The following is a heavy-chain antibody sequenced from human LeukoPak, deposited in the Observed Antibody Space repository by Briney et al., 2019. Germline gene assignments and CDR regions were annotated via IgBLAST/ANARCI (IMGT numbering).Heavy chain of an antibody. Sequence: SETLSLTCAVYGGSFSGCYWSWIRQPPGKGLEWLGEINHSGSTNYNPSLKSRVTISVDTSKNHFSLKLSSVTAADTAVYYCARAPLRLGELSSDHSDYWGQGTLVTVSS. CDR1: GGSFSGCY. J-gene: IGHJ4*02. D-gene: IGHD3-16*02. V-gene: IGHV4-34*01. CDR3: ARAPLRLGELSSDHSDY. CDR2: INHSGST.